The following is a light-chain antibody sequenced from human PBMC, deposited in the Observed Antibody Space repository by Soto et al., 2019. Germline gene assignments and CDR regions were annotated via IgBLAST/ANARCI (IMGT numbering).Light chain of an antibody. J-gene: IGKJ4*01. CDR1: QSISSS. CDR2: DAS. Sequence: DIQMTQSPSTLSASVVDRVTITGLASQSISSSLAWYQQKPGKAPKLLIYDASNLETGVPSRFSGSGSGTDFTFTISSLQPEDIATYYCQQYDNLPRTFGGGTKVDIK. CDR3: QQYDNLPRT. V-gene: IGKV1-33*01.